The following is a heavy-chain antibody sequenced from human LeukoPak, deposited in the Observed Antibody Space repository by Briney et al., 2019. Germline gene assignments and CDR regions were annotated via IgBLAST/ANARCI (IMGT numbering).Heavy chain of an antibody. J-gene: IGHJ4*02. V-gene: IGHV4-61*02. Sequence: SETLSLTCTVSGGSISSGSYYWSWIRQPAGKGLEWIGRIYTSGSTNYNPSLKSRVTISVDTSKNQFSLKLSSVTAADTAVYYCARDPMSGSEMATIGLFDYWGQGTLVTVSS. CDR3: ARDPMSGSEMATIGLFDY. CDR1: GGSISSGSYY. CDR2: IYTSGST. D-gene: IGHD5-24*01.